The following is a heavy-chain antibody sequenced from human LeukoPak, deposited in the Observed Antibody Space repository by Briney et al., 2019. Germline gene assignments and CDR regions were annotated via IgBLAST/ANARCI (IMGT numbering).Heavy chain of an antibody. CDR1: GFTFSDSY. J-gene: IGHJ4*02. Sequence: GGSLRLSCAASGFTFSDSYMSWIRQAPGQGLEWLGYISGGSSDIYHIDSVRGRFSISRDNADNSLYLQMNSLRAEDTAVYYCARQNTPHGNFDYWGQGTLVTVSS. CDR2: ISGGSSDI. D-gene: IGHD1-26*01. CDR3: ARQNTPHGNFDY. V-gene: IGHV3-11*01.